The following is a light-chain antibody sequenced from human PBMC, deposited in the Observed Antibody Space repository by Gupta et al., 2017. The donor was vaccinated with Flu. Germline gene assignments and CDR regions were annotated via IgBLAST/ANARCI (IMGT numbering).Light chain of an antibody. V-gene: IGLV2-8*01. Sequence: QSALTQPPSASGSPGKSITISCTGTSSDIGAYKYVSWHQQHAGKAPKLIIYEVTKRPSGVPDRFSGSKSGNTASLTVSGLQAEDEGDYYCSSHTVSDTFVFGTGTAVTVL. CDR1: SSDIGAYKY. CDR2: EVT. CDR3: SSHTVSDTFV. J-gene: IGLJ1*01.